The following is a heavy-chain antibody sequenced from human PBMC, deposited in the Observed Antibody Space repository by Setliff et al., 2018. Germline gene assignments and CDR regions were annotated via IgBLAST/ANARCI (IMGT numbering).Heavy chain of an antibody. CDR1: GFTFSTST. CDR2: FGMSGTT. Sequence: GGSLRLSCAASGFTFSTSTLSWVRQAPGKGLEWVSTFGMSGTTYYADSVKGRFTISRDNSKSTLYLQIDSLRAEDTALYYCAKRGAVPGTTYHHFDNWGQGTLVTVSS. V-gene: IGHV3-23*01. D-gene: IGHD1-1*01. CDR3: AKRGAVPGTTYHHFDN. J-gene: IGHJ4*02.